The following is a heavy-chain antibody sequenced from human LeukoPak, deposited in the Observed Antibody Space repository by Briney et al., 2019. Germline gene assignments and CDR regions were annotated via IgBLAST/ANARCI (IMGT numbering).Heavy chain of an antibody. Sequence: GGSLRLSCAAFGFTFSTYSMNWVRQAPGKGLEWVGRIRSNSDGGTIDYAAPVKGRFTLSRDDSKTTLYLQMNSLQTEDTAVYYCATDFYDSTWGQGTLVTVSS. D-gene: IGHD3-22*01. CDR1: GFTFSTYS. CDR2: IRSNSDGGTI. CDR3: ATDFYDST. J-gene: IGHJ5*02. V-gene: IGHV3-15*07.